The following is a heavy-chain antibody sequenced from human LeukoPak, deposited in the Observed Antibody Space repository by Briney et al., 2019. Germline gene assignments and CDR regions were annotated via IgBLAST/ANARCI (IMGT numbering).Heavy chain of an antibody. V-gene: IGHV4-30-4*07. J-gene: IGHJ4*02. CDR1: GASISGEGYS. CDR2: IYYSGTT. D-gene: IGHD4-17*01. CDR3: ARGTHDSGYSFPLALDY. Sequence: PSETLSPTCAVSGASISGEGYSWSWIRQPPGKGLEWIGYIYYSGTTYYNPSLKSRLSISVDTSKNQFSLKLSSVTAADTAVYYCARGTHDSGYSFPLALDYWGQGTLVTVSS.